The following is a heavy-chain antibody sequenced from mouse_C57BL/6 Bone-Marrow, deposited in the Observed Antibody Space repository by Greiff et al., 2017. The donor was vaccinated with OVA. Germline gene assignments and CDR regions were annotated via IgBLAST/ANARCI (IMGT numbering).Heavy chain of an antibody. V-gene: IGHV5-17*01. J-gene: IGHJ4*01. CDR1: GFTFSDYG. CDR3: ARRKYSNCHYYAMGY. CDR2: ISSGSSTI. D-gene: IGHD2-5*01. Sequence: EVQRVESGGGLVKPGGSLKLSCAASGFTFSDYGMHWVRQAPEKGLEWVAYISSGSSTIYYADTVKGRFTISRDNAKNTLFLQMTSLRSEDTAMYYCARRKYSNCHYYAMGYWGQGPSVTVSS.